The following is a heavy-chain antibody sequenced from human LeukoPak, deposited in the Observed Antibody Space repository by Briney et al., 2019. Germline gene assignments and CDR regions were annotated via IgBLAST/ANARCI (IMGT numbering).Heavy chain of an antibody. CDR2: IYHSGTT. V-gene: IGHV4-59*01. J-gene: IGHJ4*02. D-gene: IGHD1-14*01. CDR3: AAVPVRAPRPLDY. CDR1: GGSISSYY. Sequence: TPSETLSLTCTVSGGSISSYYWSWIRQPPGKGLEWIGYIYHSGTTNYNPSLKSRVTISVDTSKSQFSLKLSSVTAADTAVYYCAAVPVRAPRPLDYWGQGTLVTVSS.